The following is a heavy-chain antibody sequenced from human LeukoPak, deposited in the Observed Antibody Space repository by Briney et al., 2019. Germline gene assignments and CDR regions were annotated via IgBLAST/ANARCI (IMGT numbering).Heavy chain of an antibody. Sequence: GGSLRLSCAASGFTFSNYAMSWVRQAPGKGLEWVSTISGPGSSTYSADSVKGRFTISRDNSKNTLYLQMNSLRAEDTAVYYCVELGITMIGGVWGKGTTVTISS. CDR2: ISGPGSST. CDR1: GFTFSNYA. J-gene: IGHJ6*04. V-gene: IGHV3-23*01. D-gene: IGHD3-10*02. CDR3: VELGITMIGGV.